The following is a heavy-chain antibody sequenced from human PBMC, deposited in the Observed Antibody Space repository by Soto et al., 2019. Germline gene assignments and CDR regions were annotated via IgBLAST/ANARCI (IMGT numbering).Heavy chain of an antibody. D-gene: IGHD3-10*01. V-gene: IGHV3-21*01. CDR3: VRVGPPFLPHYYGSGNGMDV. CDR2: ISSSSSYI. CDR1: GFTFSSYS. J-gene: IGHJ6*02. Sequence: EVQLVESGGGLVKPGGSLRLSCAASGFTFSSYSMNWVRQAPGKGLEWVSSISSSSSYIYYADSVKGRFTISRDNAKNSLYLQMNSLRAEDTAVYYCVRVGPPFLPHYYGSGNGMDVWGQGTTVTVSS.